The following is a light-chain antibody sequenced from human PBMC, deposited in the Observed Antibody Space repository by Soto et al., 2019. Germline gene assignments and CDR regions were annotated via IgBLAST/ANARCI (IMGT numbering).Light chain of an antibody. Sequence: ENVLTQSPGTLSLSPGERATLSCRASQSVSGSSLAWYQQKPGQAPRLLIYGASSRATGIPDRFSGSGSGTDFTLTVSRLEPEDFAVYYCQQYGSSPQTFGQGTKVEV. V-gene: IGKV3-20*01. CDR3: QQYGSSPQT. J-gene: IGKJ1*01. CDR2: GAS. CDR1: QSVSGSS.